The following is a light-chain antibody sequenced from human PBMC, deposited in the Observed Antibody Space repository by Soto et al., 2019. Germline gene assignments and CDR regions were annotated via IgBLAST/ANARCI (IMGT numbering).Light chain of an antibody. CDR2: AAS. Sequence: DIQMTQSPSSVSASVGDRVTITCRASQAIGNWLAWYQQKPGKAPKLLIFAASSLRSGVPSRFSGSGSGSDFTLTISSLQPEDFATYYCQQANVFPLTFGGGTKVETK. V-gene: IGKV1-12*01. CDR1: QAIGNW. J-gene: IGKJ4*01. CDR3: QQANVFPLT.